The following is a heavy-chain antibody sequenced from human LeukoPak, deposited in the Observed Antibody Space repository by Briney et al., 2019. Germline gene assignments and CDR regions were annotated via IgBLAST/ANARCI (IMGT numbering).Heavy chain of an antibody. CDR2: INPNSGGT. D-gene: IGHD4-17*01. V-gene: IGHV1-2*02. J-gene: IGHJ5*02. CDR3: ARGGTVTAYWFDP. Sequence: APVKVSCKASGYTFTGYYMHWVRQAPGQGLEWMGWINPNSGGTNYAQKFQGRVTMTRDTSISTAYMELNRLRSDDTAVYYCARGGTVTAYWFDPWGQGTMVTVSS. CDR1: GYTFTGYY.